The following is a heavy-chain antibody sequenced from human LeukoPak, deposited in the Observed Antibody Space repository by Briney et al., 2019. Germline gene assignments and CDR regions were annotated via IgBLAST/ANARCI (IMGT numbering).Heavy chain of an antibody. D-gene: IGHD2-8*01. J-gene: IGHJ4*02. CDR1: GFRLSSYW. CDR2: INQDGSEI. V-gene: IGHV3-7*01. CDR3: ARLKDDVTKFDY. Sequence: GGSLRLSCAGSGFRLSSYWMSWVRQAPGKGLEWVANINQDGSEIKYVDSVKGRFTISRGNVKNSLFLQMNSLTVEDTAVYYCARLKDDVTKFDYWGQGTLVTVSS.